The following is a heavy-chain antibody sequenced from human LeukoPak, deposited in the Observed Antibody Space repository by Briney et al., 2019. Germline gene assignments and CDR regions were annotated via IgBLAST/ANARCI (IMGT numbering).Heavy chain of an antibody. CDR2: INPSGGST. Sequence: ASVKVPCKASGYTFTSYYMHWVRQAPGQGLEWMGIINPSGGSTSYAQKFQGRVTMTRDMSTSTVYMELSSLRSEDTAVYYCARGRVYSGYAYYYYMAVWGKGTTVTVSS. D-gene: IGHD5-12*01. CDR3: ARGRVYSGYAYYYYMAV. J-gene: IGHJ6*03. V-gene: IGHV1-46*01. CDR1: GYTFTSYY.